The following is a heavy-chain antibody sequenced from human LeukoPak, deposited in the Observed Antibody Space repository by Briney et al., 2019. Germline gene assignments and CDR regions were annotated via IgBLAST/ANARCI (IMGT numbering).Heavy chain of an antibody. CDR3: ARAGRGVIRSFDY. CDR1: GGSISSSSYY. V-gene: IGHV4-39*01. Sequence: SETLSLTCTVSGGSISSSSYYWGWIRQPPGKGLEWIGSIYYSGSTYYNPSLKSRVTISVDTSKNQFSLKLSSVTAADTAVYYCARAGRGVIRSFDYWGQGTLITVSS. D-gene: IGHD3-10*01. CDR2: IYYSGST. J-gene: IGHJ4*02.